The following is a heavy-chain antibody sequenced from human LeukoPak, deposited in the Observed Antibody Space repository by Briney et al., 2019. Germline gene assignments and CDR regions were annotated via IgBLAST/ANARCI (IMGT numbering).Heavy chain of an antibody. CDR3: ARGVDDSSGNYYVIWFNP. CDR1: GGSISSYY. J-gene: IGHJ5*02. V-gene: IGHV4-59*12. D-gene: IGHD3-22*01. CDR2: IYYSGST. Sequence: PSETLSLTRTVSGGSISSYYWSWIRQPPGKGLEWIGYIYYSGSTNYNPSLKSRVTISVDKSKNQFSLRLSSVTAADTAVYYCARGVDDSSGNYYVIWFNPWGQGTLVTVS.